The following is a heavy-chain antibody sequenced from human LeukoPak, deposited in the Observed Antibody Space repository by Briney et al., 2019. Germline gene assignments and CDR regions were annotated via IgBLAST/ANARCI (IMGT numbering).Heavy chain of an antibody. V-gene: IGHV1-2*06. Sequence: GASVKVSCMASGYTFTGYYMHWVRQAPGRGLEWMGRIYPNSVGTNYAQKFQGRVTMTRDTSISTAYMELSSLRSEDTAVYYCASYSNYYDSSGYSHDAFDIWGQGTMVTVSS. CDR3: ASYSNYYDSSGYSHDAFDI. CDR2: IYPNSVGT. J-gene: IGHJ3*02. CDR1: GYTFTGYY. D-gene: IGHD3-22*01.